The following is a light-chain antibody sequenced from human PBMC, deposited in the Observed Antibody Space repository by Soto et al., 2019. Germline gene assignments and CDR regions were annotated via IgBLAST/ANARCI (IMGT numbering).Light chain of an antibody. CDR3: QSYDSTLSARYV. V-gene: IGLV1-40*01. Sequence: QSVLTKPPSVSGAPGQRVTISCTGSSSNIGAGYDVHWYQQRPGTAPKLLIFGNTNRPSGVPDRFSGSKSGTSASLAITGLQAEDEGDYYCQSYDSTLSARYVFGTGTK. J-gene: IGLJ1*01. CDR1: SSNIGAGYD. CDR2: GNT.